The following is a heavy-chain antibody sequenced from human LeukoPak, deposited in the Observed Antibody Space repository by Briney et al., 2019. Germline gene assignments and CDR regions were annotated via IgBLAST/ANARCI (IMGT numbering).Heavy chain of an antibody. V-gene: IGHV4-39*07. CDR2: IYYSGST. Sequence: SETLSLTCSVSDGFITIDSYYWGWVRQPPGKGLEWIGSIYYSGSTYYTPSLKSRAFISVDTSQNHFSLSLRSVTAADTAVYYCTRVYNPDYYYHMDVWGKGTTVTVSS. D-gene: IGHD1-14*01. J-gene: IGHJ6*04. CDR1: DGFITIDSYY. CDR3: TRVYNPDYYYHMDV.